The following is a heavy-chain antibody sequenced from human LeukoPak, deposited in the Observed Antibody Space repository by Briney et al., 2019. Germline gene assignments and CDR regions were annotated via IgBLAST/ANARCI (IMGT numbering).Heavy chain of an antibody. CDR1: GGSISSYY. CDR2: IYYSGST. CDR3: ARLYSSGWYYFDY. D-gene: IGHD6-19*01. Sequence: PSETLSLTCTVSGGSISSYYWSWIRQPPGKGPEWIGYIYYSGSTNYNPSLKSRVTISVDTSKNQFSLKLSSVTAADTAVYYCARLYSSGWYYFDYWGQGTLVTVSS. J-gene: IGHJ4*02. V-gene: IGHV4-59*08.